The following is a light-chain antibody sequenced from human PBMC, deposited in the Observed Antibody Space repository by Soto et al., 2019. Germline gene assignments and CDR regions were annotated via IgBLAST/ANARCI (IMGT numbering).Light chain of an antibody. J-gene: IGKJ4*01. CDR1: QSIRKY. Sequence: DIQMTQSPSSLSASVGDRVIITCRASQSIRKYLNWYQHKPGKVPTLLIYAASSLQSGVPSRFSGSGSGTDFTLTISSLQPEDFATYYCQQANSFPRLTFGGGTKVDIK. CDR3: QQANSFPRLT. V-gene: IGKV1-39*01. CDR2: AAS.